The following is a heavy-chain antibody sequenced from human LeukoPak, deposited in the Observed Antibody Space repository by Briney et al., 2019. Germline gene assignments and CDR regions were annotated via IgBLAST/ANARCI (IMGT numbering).Heavy chain of an antibody. CDR1: GFTFGDYA. Sequence: GGSLRLSCTASGFTFGDYAMSWFRQAPGKGLEWVGFIRSKAYGGTTEYAASVKGRFTISRDDSKSIAYLQMNSLKTEDTAVYYCTRDPIAAAGTSFDYWGQGTLVTVSS. V-gene: IGHV3-49*03. CDR3: TRDPIAAAGTSFDY. J-gene: IGHJ4*02. CDR2: IRSKAYGGTT. D-gene: IGHD6-13*01.